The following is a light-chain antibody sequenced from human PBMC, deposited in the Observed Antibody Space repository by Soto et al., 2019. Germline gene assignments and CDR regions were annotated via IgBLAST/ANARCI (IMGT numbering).Light chain of an antibody. CDR1: QIISDT. J-gene: IGKJ1*01. CDR2: GAS. Sequence: RGRRQSPATLGVSPGKKPTPSCMASQIISDTVAWYQQKPGQAPRLLIYGASRRATGFPARFSGSRSGTDFTLTISSLESEDFAVYYCQQYDNWPWTFGQGTKVDI. CDR3: QQYDNWPWT. V-gene: IGKV3-15*01.